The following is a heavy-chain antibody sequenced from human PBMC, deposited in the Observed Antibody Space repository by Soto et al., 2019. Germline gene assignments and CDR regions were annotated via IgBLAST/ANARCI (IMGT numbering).Heavy chain of an antibody. CDR2: INSGSTTI. CDR3: LNGDYY. CDR1: GFSFSSHI. V-gene: IGHV3-48*01. J-gene: IGHJ4*02. D-gene: IGHD3-16*01. Sequence: GGPLRLSCAASGFSFSSHIMYWVRQAPGKGLECVSSINSGSTTIYYADSVQGRFTISRDNAKNSLYLQMNSLRADDTAVYYCLNGDYYVGQGTLVTVSS.